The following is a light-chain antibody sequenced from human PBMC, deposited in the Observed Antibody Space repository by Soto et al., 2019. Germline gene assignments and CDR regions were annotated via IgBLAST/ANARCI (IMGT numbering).Light chain of an antibody. CDR2: QVS. Sequence: DVVMTESPLSLPVTLGQPASISCKSSQSPVYSDGVTYLNWFQQRPGQSPRRLVYQVSNRDSGVQGRFSGSGSGSDFTLKNRRVETEDVGIYYYMQGEHWQWTFSRGTKLDIK. CDR1: QSPVYSDGVTY. J-gene: IGKJ1*01. V-gene: IGKV2-30*01. CDR3: MQGEHWQWT.